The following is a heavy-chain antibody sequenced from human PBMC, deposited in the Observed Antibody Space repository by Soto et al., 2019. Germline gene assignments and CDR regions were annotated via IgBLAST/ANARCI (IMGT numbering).Heavy chain of an antibody. Sequence: GGSLRLSCAASGFTFSSYSMNWVRQAPGKGLEWVSYISSSSSTIYYADSVKGRFTISRDNAKNSLYLQMNSLRAEDTAVYYCARDGEKWLGQIDYWGQGTLVTVSS. CDR1: GFTFSSYS. V-gene: IGHV3-48*01. CDR2: ISSSSSTI. D-gene: IGHD6-19*01. CDR3: ARDGEKWLGQIDY. J-gene: IGHJ4*02.